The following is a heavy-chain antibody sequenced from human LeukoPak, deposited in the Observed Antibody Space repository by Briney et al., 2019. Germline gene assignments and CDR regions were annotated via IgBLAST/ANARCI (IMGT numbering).Heavy chain of an antibody. Sequence: PGGSLRLSCAASGFTFDDYAMHWVRHAPGKGLEWVSGISWNSGSIGYADSVKGRFTISRDNAKNSLYLQMNSLRAEDTALYYCAKDIRFRATTGVLDYWGQGTLVTVSS. CDR3: AKDIRFRATTGVLDY. CDR2: ISWNSGSI. D-gene: IGHD1-26*01. J-gene: IGHJ4*02. CDR1: GFTFDDYA. V-gene: IGHV3-9*01.